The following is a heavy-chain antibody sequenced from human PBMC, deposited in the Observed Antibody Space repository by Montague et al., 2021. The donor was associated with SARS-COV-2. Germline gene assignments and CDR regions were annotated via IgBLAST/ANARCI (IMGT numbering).Heavy chain of an antibody. J-gene: IGHJ5*02. V-gene: IGHV4-39*01. D-gene: IGHD3-10*01. CDR2: IYYSGST. Sequence: SETLSLTCTVSGGSISSSSYYWGWIRQPPGKGLEWIGSIYYSGSTYYNPSLKSRVTISVDTSKNQFSLKLSSVTAADTAVYYCARPLNLYYYGSGSYSSWFAPWGQGTLVTVSS. CDR1: GGSISSSSYY. CDR3: ARPLNLYYYGSGSYSSWFAP.